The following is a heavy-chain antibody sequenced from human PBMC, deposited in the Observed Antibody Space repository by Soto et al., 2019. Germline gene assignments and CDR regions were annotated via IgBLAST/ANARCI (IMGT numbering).Heavy chain of an antibody. CDR3: ARGRIAAAGTGWFDP. D-gene: IGHD6-13*01. V-gene: IGHV4-34*01. J-gene: IGHJ5*02. Sequence: SETLSLTCAVYGGSFSGYYWNWIRQPPGKGLEWIGEINHSGSTNYNPSLKSRVTISVDTSKNQFSLKLSSVTAADTAVYYCARGRIAAAGTGWFDPWGQGTLVTVSS. CDR1: GGSFSGYY. CDR2: INHSGST.